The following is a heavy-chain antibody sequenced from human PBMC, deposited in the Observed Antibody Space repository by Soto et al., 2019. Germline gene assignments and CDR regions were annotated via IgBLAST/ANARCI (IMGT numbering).Heavy chain of an antibody. J-gene: IGHJ5*02. CDR3: ARHHGPTTSENGFDP. V-gene: IGHV1-18*01. D-gene: IGHD5-12*01. Sequence: QVHLVQSGVEVKTPGASVQGSCQASVYTFFTYDISWVRQAPGQGREWMGWISTYSGDTKYAQKVQGRVTMTTDTATTTAYLELRSLRSDDTAVYYCARHHGPTTSENGFDPWGQGTMVTVSS. CDR2: ISTYSGDT. CDR1: VYTFFTYD.